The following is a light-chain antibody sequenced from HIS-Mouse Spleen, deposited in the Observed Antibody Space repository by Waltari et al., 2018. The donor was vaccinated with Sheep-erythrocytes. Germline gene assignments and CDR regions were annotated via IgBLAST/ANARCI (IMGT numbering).Light chain of an antibody. CDR1: SSDVGSYNL. CDR3: CSYAGSSTWV. V-gene: IGLV2-23*01. J-gene: IGLJ3*02. CDR2: EGS. Sequence: QSALTQPASVSGSPGQSITISCTGTSSDVGSYNLVPWYQQPPGKAPKLMIYEGSKGPSGVSNRFSGSKSGNTASLTISGLQAEDEADYYCCSYAGSSTWVFGGGTKLTVL.